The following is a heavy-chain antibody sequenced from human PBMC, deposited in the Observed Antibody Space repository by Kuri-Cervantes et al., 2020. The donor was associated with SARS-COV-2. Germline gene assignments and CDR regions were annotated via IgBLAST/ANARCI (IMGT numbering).Heavy chain of an antibody. CDR2: ISSSSSYI. CDR3: ARGSNYDFWSGLGYYMDV. D-gene: IGHD3-3*01. Sequence: GGSLRLSCAASGFTFSSHSMNWVRKAPGKGLEWVSSISSSSSYIYYADSVKGRFTISRDSAKNSLYLQMNSLRAEDTAVYYCARGSNYDFWSGLGYYMDVWGKGTTVTVSS. V-gene: IGHV3-21*01. CDR1: GFTFSSHS. J-gene: IGHJ6*03.